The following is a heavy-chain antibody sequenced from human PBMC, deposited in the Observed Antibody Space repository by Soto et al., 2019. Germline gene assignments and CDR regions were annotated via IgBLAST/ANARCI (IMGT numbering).Heavy chain of an antibody. V-gene: IGHV3-7*04. Sequence: EVQLVESGGGLVQPGGSLRLSCVASGFTFGSYWMSWVRQAPGKGLEWVANIKEDGSGKYYVDSVKGRFTISRDNAKNSLYLQMNSLRAEDTAVYYCEKERGLDYWGQGTLVTVSS. CDR1: GFTFGSYW. J-gene: IGHJ4*02. CDR2: IKEDGSGK. CDR3: EKERGLDY.